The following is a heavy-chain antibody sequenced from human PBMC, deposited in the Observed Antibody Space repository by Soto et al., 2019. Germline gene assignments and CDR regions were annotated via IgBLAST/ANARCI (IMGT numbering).Heavy chain of an antibody. CDR3: ARDNSYGYSGSYYYFDY. CDR1: GGSISSYY. V-gene: IGHV4-4*07. CDR2: IYTSGST. D-gene: IGHD1-26*01. Sequence: SETLSLTCTVSGGSISSYYWSWIRQPAGKGLEWIGRIYTSGSTNYNPSLKSRVTMSVDTSKNQFSLKLSSVTAADTAVYYCARDNSYGYSGSYYYFDYWGQGTLVTVSS. J-gene: IGHJ4*02.